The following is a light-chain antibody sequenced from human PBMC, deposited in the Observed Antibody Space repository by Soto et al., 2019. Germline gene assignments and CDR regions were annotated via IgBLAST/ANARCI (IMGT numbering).Light chain of an antibody. J-gene: IGKJ5*01. Sequence: LSLPTLSLSPGERVTLFCRASQTVSSNLARYQQNPGQAPRLLIFGASDRATGTPDRFSGSGSGTDFTLTISGLEPEDSAVYYCQQFDDSVTFGQGTRLETK. V-gene: IGKV3-20*01. CDR1: QTVSSN. CDR3: QQFDDSVT. CDR2: GAS.